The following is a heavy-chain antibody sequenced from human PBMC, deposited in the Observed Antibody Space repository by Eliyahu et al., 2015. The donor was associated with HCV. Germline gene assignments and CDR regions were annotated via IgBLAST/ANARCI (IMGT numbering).Heavy chain of an antibody. J-gene: IGHJ6*03. CDR3: TTGAPGGFDYYLDV. D-gene: IGHD3-10*01. Sequence: EVQLVESGGGLVKPGGSLRLSCAAPGFTFSKAWMSWVRQAPGKGLEGIGRIKSKTDGGTTDYAAPVKGRFTTSRDDSKSTLYLQMNSLKTEDTAVYYCTTGAPGGFDYYLDVWGQGTTVTVSS. CDR1: GFTFSKAW. V-gene: IGHV3-15*01. CDR2: IKSKTDGGTT.